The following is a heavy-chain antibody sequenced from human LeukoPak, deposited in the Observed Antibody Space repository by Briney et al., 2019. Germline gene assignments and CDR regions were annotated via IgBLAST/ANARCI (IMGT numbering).Heavy chain of an antibody. J-gene: IGHJ4*02. CDR2: ISGSGGST. V-gene: IGHV3-23*01. D-gene: IGHD4-17*01. CDR3: AKDRRSNGD. CDR1: GFTFSSYA. Sequence: LPGGSLRLSCAASGFTFSSYAMSWVRQAPGKGLEWVSAISGSGGSTYHADSVKGRFAISRDNSKNTLYLQMNSLRAEDTAVYYCAKDRRSNGDWGQGTLVTVSS.